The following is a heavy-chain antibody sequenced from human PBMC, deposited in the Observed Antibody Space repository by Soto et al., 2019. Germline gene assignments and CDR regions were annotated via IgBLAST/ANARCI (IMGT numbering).Heavy chain of an antibody. J-gene: IGHJ6*03. D-gene: IGHD3-10*01. CDR1: EFTFKNYA. CDR3: AKHGEIWFGELLSDPYYYYYMDV. V-gene: IGHV3-7*01. Sequence: GGSLRLSCAASEFTFKNYAMSWVRQAPGKGLEWVANIKQDGSEKYYVDSVKGRFTISRDNAKNSLYLQMNSLRAEDTAVYYCAKHGEIWFGELLSDPYYYYYMDVWGKGTTVTVSS. CDR2: IKQDGSEK.